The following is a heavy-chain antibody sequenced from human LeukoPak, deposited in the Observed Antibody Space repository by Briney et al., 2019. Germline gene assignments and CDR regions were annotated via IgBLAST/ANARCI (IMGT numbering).Heavy chain of an antibody. CDR2: TYYRSKWYN. V-gene: IGHV6-1*01. D-gene: IGHD5-24*01. Sequence: SQTLSLTCAISGDSVSSNSAAWNWIRQSLSRGLEWLGRTYYRSKWYNDYAVSVKSRITINPDTSKNQLSLQLNSVTPDDTAVYYCARGGQGDGYSADEAFDFWGQGTMVTVSS. J-gene: IGHJ3*01. CDR1: GDSVSSNSAA. CDR3: ARGGQGDGYSADEAFDF.